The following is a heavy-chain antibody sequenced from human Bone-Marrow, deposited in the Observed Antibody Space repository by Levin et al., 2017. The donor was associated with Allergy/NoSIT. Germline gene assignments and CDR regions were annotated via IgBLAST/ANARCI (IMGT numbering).Heavy chain of an antibody. CDR3: ATHRCPSAACSALLFAS. V-gene: IGHV4-61*08. J-gene: IGHJ5*01. CDR1: GASVSSDGHF. D-gene: IGHD3-16*02. Sequence: SETLSLTCTVSGASVSSDGHFWTWIRQFPGKGLEWSGYVYYSGSTNYNPSLKSRVTMAVDTTNSQFSLKLKSVTAADKAMYYCATHRCPSAACSALLFASWGHGTLVTVSS. CDR2: VYYSGST.